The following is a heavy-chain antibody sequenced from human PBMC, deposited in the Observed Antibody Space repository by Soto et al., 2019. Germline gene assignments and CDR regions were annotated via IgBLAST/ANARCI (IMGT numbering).Heavy chain of an antibody. CDR2: IYWNDDK. J-gene: IGHJ5*01. V-gene: IGHV2-5*01. D-gene: IGHD4-17*01. Sequence: SRAPLVNPTQTLRLTCTFSGFSRSTSGVGVGWIRQPPGKALEWLALIYWNDDKRYNPSLKSRLTITKDTSKNQVVLTMTNMDPVDTATYYCAHRGDGDYPRDNWLDSWGKRNMVIAYS. CDR1: GFSRSTSGVG. CDR3: AHRGDGDYPRDNWLDS.